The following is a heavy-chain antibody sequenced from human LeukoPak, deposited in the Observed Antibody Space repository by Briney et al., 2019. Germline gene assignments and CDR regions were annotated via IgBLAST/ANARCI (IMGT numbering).Heavy chain of an antibody. CDR3: ARTTVGSYYYGSGSYASDAFDI. V-gene: IGHV4-28*01. D-gene: IGHD3-10*01. J-gene: IGHJ3*02. Sequence: SDTLSLTCAVSGYSISSSNWWGWIRQPPGKGLEWIGYIYYSGSTYYNPSLKSRVTMSVDTSKNQFSLKLSSVTAVDTAVYYCARTTVGSYYYGSGSYASDAFDIWGQGTMVPVSS. CDR1: GYSISSSNW. CDR2: IYYSGST.